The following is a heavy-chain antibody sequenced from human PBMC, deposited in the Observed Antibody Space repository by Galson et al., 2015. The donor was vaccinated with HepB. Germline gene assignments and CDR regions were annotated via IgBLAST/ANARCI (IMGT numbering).Heavy chain of an antibody. CDR1: GFTFSSYS. D-gene: IGHD3-22*01. V-gene: IGHV3-48*01. Sequence: SLRLSCAASGFTFSSYSMNWVRQAPGKGLEWVSYIGISSNTIYYADSVKGRFTISRDNAKHSLYLQMNSLRAEDTAVYYCARDGYDSSGYFNWFDPWGQGTLVTVSS. CDR3: ARDGYDSSGYFNWFDP. CDR2: IGISSNTI. J-gene: IGHJ5*02.